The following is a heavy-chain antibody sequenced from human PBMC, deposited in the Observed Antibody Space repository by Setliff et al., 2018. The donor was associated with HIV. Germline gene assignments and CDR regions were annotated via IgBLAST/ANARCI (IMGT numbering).Heavy chain of an antibody. CDR1: GGSFDAYY. Sequence: SETLSLTCDLYGGSFDAYYWSWIRQPPGKGLEWMGEINHSGNTTYNPSLESRVTISADTTKNQFSLKLNTVTAADTAVYYCLLEASLMMGTTPPLWGQGTLVTVSS. CDR2: INHSGNT. D-gene: IGHD1-7*01. J-gene: IGHJ4*02. CDR3: LLEASLMMGTTPPL. V-gene: IGHV4-34*01.